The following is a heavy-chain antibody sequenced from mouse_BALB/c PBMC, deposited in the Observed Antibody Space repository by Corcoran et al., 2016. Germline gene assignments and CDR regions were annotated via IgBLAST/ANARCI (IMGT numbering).Heavy chain of an antibody. D-gene: IGHD3-1*01. CDR2: IDPANGNT. CDR3: ARGRARAPYYFDY. V-gene: IGHV14-3*02. CDR1: GFNIKDTY. J-gene: IGHJ2*01. Sequence: EVQLQQSGAELVKPGASVKLSCTASGFNIKDTYMHWVKQRPEQGLEWSGRIDPANGNTKYDPKFQGKATITADTSSNTAYLQLSSLTSEDTAVYYCARGRARAPYYFDYWGQGTTLTVSS.